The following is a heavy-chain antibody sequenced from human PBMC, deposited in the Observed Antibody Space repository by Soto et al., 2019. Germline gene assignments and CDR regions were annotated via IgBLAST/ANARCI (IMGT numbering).Heavy chain of an antibody. CDR3: AEDITYFDF. CDR1: GFTFDSYA. Sequence: EVQLLESGGGLVQPGGSVRLSCAASGFTFDSYAMTWVRQAPGNGLEWGSSISGNGGDTYYADSVKGRFTISRDNSKNTVSLQLNNLSAEDTATYYCAEDITYFDFWGQGSLVTVAS. V-gene: IGHV3-23*01. CDR2: ISGNGGDT. J-gene: IGHJ4*02. D-gene: IGHD1-20*01.